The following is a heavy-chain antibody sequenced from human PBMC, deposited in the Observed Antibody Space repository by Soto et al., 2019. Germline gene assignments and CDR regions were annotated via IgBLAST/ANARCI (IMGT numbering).Heavy chain of an antibody. J-gene: IGHJ4*01. CDR2: ISYGGSNK. CDR1: GFIISSYG. Sequence: QVQLVESGGGVVQPGRSLRLSCAASGFIISSYGMXXXXXXXXXXXXWLAVISYGGSNKFYGDSVKGRFTISRDNSKXXXXXXXXXXXXXXXXXXXXXXXXXXXXXXXDGSQAPYDYWGQGTLVTVSS. CDR3: XXXXXXXXXXXDGSQAPYDY. V-gene: IGHV3-30*03.